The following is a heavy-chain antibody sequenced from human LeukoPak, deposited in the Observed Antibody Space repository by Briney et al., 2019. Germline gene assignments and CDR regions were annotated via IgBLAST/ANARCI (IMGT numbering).Heavy chain of an antibody. CDR2: IYSVGTT. D-gene: IGHD3-22*01. V-gene: IGHV3-53*01. J-gene: IGHJ4*02. CDR1: GFTVSSVY. Sequence: PGGSLRLSCAASGFTVSSVYMSWVRQAPGKGLEWVSLIYSVGTTYYADSVKGRFIISRDDSKNTLYLRMNSLRAEDTAVYYCARGQPYYYDSRGYSVPHDWGQGTLVTVSS. CDR3: ARGQPYYYDSRGYSVPHD.